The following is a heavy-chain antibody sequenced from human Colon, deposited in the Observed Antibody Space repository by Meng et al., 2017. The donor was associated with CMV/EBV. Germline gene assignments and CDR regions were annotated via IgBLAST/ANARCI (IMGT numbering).Heavy chain of an antibody. V-gene: IGHV2-5*02. CDR2: IYWDDDK. J-gene: IGHJ4*02. Sequence: ITLNVSGPTLEKPTQTLTLTCTVYGFSLNTYEVGVGWFRQPPGKAPEWLALIYWDDDKRYRSSLGNRLTLTHDASKNQVVLTMTDMDPVDTATYYCAHKSLPAAFFDYWSQGTLVTVSS. CDR3: AHKSLPAAFFDY. CDR1: GFSLNTYEVG. D-gene: IGHD2-2*01.